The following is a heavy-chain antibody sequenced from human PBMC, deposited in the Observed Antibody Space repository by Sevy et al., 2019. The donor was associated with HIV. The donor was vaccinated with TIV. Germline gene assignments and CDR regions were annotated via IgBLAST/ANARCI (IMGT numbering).Heavy chain of an antibody. CDR1: GFTFSKSW. CDR3: VRDSGSYSLFDY. V-gene: IGHV3-74*01. D-gene: IGHD3-10*01. Sequence: GGSLRLSCTASGFTFSKSWMHWVRQVPGKGLQWVSRVKTDGSGTIYADSVKGRFIISRDNAKNTVYLQMNSLRAEDTDDYFCVRDSGSYSLFDYWGQGTLVTVSS. CDR2: VKTDGSGT. J-gene: IGHJ4*02.